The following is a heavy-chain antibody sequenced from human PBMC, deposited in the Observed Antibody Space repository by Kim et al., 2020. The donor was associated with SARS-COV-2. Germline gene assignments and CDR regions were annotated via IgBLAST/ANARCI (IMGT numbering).Heavy chain of an antibody. D-gene: IGHD5-18*01. CDR3: ARTWIQLWQIDY. J-gene: IGHJ4*02. CDR1: GGSISSSSYY. V-gene: IGHV4-39*07. Sequence: SETLSLTCTVSGGSISSSSYYWGWIRQPPGKGLEWIGSIYYSGSTYYNPSLKSRVTISVDTSKNQFSLKLSSVTAADTAVYYCARTWIQLWQIDYWGQGTLVTVSS. CDR2: IYYSGST.